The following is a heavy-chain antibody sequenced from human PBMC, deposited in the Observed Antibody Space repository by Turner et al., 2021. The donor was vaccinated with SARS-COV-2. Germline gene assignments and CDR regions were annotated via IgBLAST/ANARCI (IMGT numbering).Heavy chain of an antibody. CDR2: INPSGDST. V-gene: IGHV1-46*01. CDR1: GYTVTSYY. CDR3: ALYSGYDSWYGMDV. D-gene: IGHD5-12*01. Sequence: QVQLVQSAAEVKKPGASVKVSCKASGYTVTSYYMHWVRQAPGQGLEWMGIINPSGDSTSYAQKFQGRVTMTRDTSTSTVYMEMSSLRSEDTAMYYCALYSGYDSWYGMDVWGQGTTVTVSS. J-gene: IGHJ6*02.